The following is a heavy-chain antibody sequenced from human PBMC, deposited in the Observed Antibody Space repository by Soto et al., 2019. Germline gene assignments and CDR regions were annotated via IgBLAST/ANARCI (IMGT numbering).Heavy chain of an antibody. Sequence: PGGSLRLSCSASGFTFSNYAMHWVRQAPGKGLEYVSGISSNGGSTYHADSVKGRFTISRDNSKNTLYLQMSSLRAEDTALYYCASIPPSAVGATTEVDYWGQGTLVTVSS. CDR3: ASIPPSAVGATTEVDY. CDR1: GFTFSNYA. D-gene: IGHD1-26*01. CDR2: ISSNGGST. J-gene: IGHJ4*02. V-gene: IGHV3-64D*06.